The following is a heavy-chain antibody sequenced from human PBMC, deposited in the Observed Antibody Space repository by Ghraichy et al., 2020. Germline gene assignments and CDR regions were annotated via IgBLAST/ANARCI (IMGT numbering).Heavy chain of an antibody. V-gene: IGHV3-74*01. D-gene: IGHD6-13*01. Sequence: GGSLRLSCEVSGLTFSNYWMHWVRQAPGKGLVWVSHISYDGTKTNFEESVKGRFTVSRDDAKSMVYLQMNSLKADDSAVYYCVAAKKSSSSTCDYWGQGTLVTVSS. CDR2: ISYDGTKT. CDR3: VAAKKSSSSTCDY. CDR1: GLTFSNYW. J-gene: IGHJ4*02.